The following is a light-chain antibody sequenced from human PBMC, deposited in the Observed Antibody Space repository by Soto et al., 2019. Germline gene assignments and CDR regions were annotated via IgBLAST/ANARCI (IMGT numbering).Light chain of an antibody. V-gene: IGKV1-5*01. CDR3: QQYNSYSMYT. CDR2: DAS. CDR1: QSISSW. Sequence: DSPMTQSPSTLSASVGDRVTITCRASQSISSWLAWYQQKPGKAPKLLIYDASSLESGVPSRFSGSGSGTEFTLTISSLQPDDVATYYCQQYNSYSMYTFGQGTKLEIK. J-gene: IGKJ2*01.